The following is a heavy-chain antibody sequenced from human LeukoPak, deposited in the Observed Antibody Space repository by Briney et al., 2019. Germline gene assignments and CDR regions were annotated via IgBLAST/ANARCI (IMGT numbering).Heavy chain of an antibody. CDR1: GGSISSSSYY. CDR3: AREVSITMVRGVISPNWFDP. CDR2: IYYSGST. Sequence: SETLSLTCTVSGGSISSSSYYWGWIRQPPGKGLEWIGSIYYSGSTYYNPSLKSRVTISVDTSKNQFSLKLSSVTAADTAVYYCAREVSITMVRGVISPNWFDPWGQGTLVTVSS. J-gene: IGHJ5*02. V-gene: IGHV4-39*07. D-gene: IGHD3-10*01.